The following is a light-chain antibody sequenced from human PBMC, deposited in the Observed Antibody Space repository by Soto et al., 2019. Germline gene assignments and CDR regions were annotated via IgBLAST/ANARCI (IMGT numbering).Light chain of an antibody. J-gene: IGKJ1*01. Sequence: DILLTHNPTTLSVSPVARATLYCRLSDRGYGNLAWYQHKPGQAPRLLIYGASTRATGMPARFSGSGSETEFTLTISSLRSEDFAVYFCLQYNNWPQWPFGQGGK. V-gene: IGKV3-15*01. CDR1: DRGYGN. CDR3: LQYNNWPQWP. CDR2: GAS.